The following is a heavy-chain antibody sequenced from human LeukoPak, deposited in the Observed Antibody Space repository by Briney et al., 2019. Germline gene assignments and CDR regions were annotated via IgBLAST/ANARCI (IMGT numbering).Heavy chain of an antibody. V-gene: IGHV3-7*01. J-gene: IGHJ4*02. CDR1: GFTFTNFW. CDR2: INQDGSEK. Sequence: GGSLRLSCAVSGFTFTNFWMSWVRQVPGKGLEWVANINQDGSEKYYVESVSGRFTISRDTATKSLYLQMDNLRAEDTALYYCARRFCSHTNCYSLEKFDYWGPGTLVTVST. D-gene: IGHD2-21*02. CDR3: ARRFCSHTNCYSLEKFDY.